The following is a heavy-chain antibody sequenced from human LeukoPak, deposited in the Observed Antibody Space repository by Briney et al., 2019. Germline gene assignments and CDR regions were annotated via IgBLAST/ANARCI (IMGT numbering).Heavy chain of an antibody. D-gene: IGHD5-12*01. CDR1: GYNFTGYY. J-gene: IGHJ6*03. CDR3: ARFYSGYGNYYHYMDV. CDR2: INPNTGGT. Sequence: ASVKLSCTASGYNFTGYYLHWVPQAPGQGLEWMGWINPNTGGTNDAQQFQGRVTMTRDTSISTAYMELSRVRSDDTAMYYCARFYSGYGNYYHYMDVWGKGTTVTVS. V-gene: IGHV1-2*02.